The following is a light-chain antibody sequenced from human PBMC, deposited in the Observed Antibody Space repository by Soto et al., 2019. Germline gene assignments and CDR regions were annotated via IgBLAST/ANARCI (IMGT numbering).Light chain of an antibody. CDR3: SSHAGISNVV. V-gene: IGLV2-8*01. Sequence: QSVLTQPPSASGSPGQSVTISCTGTSSDVGGYNSVSWYQQHPGKAPRLMLYEVTKRPSGVPARFSGSKSGNTASLTVSGLQAEDEADYYCSSHAGISNVVFGGGTQLTVL. CDR2: EVT. CDR1: SSDVGGYNS. J-gene: IGLJ3*02.